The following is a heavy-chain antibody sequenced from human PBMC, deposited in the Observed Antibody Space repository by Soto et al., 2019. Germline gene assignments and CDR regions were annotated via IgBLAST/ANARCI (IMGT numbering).Heavy chain of an antibody. CDR3: ARARGARYFDY. CDR2: IYYSGST. J-gene: IGHJ4*02. Sequence: QVQLQESGPGLVKPSQTLSLTCTVSGGSISSGDYYWSWIRQPPGKGLEWIGYIYYSGSTYYNPSLKRRVTISVDTSTNQCSPTLSSVTAADTAVYYCARARGARYFDYWGQGTLVTVSS. CDR1: GGSISSGDYY. V-gene: IGHV4-30-4*01. D-gene: IGHD2-15*01.